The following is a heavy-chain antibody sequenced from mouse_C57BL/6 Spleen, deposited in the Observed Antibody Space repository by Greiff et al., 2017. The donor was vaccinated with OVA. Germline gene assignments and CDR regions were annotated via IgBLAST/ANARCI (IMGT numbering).Heavy chain of an antibody. J-gene: IGHJ1*03. CDR1: GFTFSDYY. D-gene: IGHD1-1*01. Sequence: EVKLVESEGGLVQPGSSMKLSCTASGFTFSDYYMAWVRQVPEKGLEWVANINYDGSSTYYLDSLKSRFIISRDNATNILYLQMSSLKSEDTATYYGARRYGSSHWYFAVWGTGTTVTVSS. CDR3: ARRYGSSHWYFAV. CDR2: INYDGSST. V-gene: IGHV5-16*02.